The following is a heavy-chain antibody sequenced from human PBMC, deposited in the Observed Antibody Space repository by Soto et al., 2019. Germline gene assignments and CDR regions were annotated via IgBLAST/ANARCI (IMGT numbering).Heavy chain of an antibody. V-gene: IGHV3-23*01. CDR1: GFTFSSYA. CDR2: ISGSGGST. Sequence: PGGSLRLSCAASGFTFSSYAMSWVRQAPGKGLEWVSAISGSGGSTYYADSVKGRFTISRDNSKNTLYPQMNSLRAEDTAVYYCAKDLGAITMVRGVISWFDPWGQGTLVTAPQ. CDR3: AKDLGAITMVRGVISWFDP. J-gene: IGHJ5*02. D-gene: IGHD3-10*01.